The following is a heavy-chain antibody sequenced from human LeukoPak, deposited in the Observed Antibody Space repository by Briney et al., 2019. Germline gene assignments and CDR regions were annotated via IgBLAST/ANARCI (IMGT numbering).Heavy chain of an antibody. Sequence: PSETLSLTCTVSGGSISSSTYYWGWIRQPPGKGLEWIGYIYYTGSTYCNPSLKSRATISVNTSKNQFSLKLSSVTAADTAVYYCARESSGWLGVNWFDPWGQGTLVTVSS. J-gene: IGHJ5*02. CDR2: IYYTGST. V-gene: IGHV4-39*07. CDR3: ARESSGWLGVNWFDP. CDR1: GGSISSSTYY. D-gene: IGHD6-19*01.